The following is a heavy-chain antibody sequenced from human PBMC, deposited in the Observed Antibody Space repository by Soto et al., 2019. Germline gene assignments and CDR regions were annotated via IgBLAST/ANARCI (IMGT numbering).Heavy chain of an antibody. CDR1: GFTFTDYA. CDR2: LSVEGDST. D-gene: IGHD1-20*01. J-gene: IGHJ3*01. Sequence: EVQLLQSGGVLVQPGGSLRLSCAASGFTFTDYAMNWVRQAPGKGLEWVSGLSVEGDSTYYADSVKGRFTVSRDNSDNTLYLQMNSLTAEDTAVYYCAKPLTYNSVNDAFDFWGQGTLVTVSS. CDR3: AKPLTYNSVNDAFDF. V-gene: IGHV3-23*01.